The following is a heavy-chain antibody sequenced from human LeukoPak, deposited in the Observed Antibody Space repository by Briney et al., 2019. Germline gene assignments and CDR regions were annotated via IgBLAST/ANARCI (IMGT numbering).Heavy chain of an antibody. J-gene: IGHJ6*03. D-gene: IGHD6-13*01. V-gene: IGHV3-23*01. CDR1: GFTFSSYS. Sequence: GGSLRLSCAASGFTFSSYSMNWVRQAPGKGLEWVSAISGSGGSTYYADSVKGRFTISRDNSKNTLYLQMNSLRAEDTAVYYCAKGQYSSSWYSYMDVWGKGTTVTVSS. CDR3: AKGQYSSSWYSYMDV. CDR2: ISGSGGST.